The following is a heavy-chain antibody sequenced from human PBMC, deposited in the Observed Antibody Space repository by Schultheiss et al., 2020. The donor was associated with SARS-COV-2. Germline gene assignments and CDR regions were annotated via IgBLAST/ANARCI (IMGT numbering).Heavy chain of an antibody. CDR2: IYYSGST. Sequence: SETLSLTCTVSGGSISSYYWSWIRQPPGKGLEWIGYIYYSGSTNYNPSLKSRVTISVDTSKNQFSLKLSSVTAADTAVYYCARDNLYGGMDVWGQGTTVTVSS. CDR1: GGSISSYY. D-gene: IGHD4-17*01. V-gene: IGHV4-59*01. CDR3: ARDNLYGGMDV. J-gene: IGHJ6*02.